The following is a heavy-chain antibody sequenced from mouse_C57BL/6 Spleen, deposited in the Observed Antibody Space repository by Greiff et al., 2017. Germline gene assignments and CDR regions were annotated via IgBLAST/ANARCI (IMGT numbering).Heavy chain of an antibody. CDR1: GYTFTDYE. CDR3: TRIYGNYGYFDV. J-gene: IGHJ1*03. CDR2: IDPETGGT. D-gene: IGHD2-1*01. Sequence: QVQLQQSGAELVRPGASVTLSCKASGYTFTDYEMHWVKQTPVHGLEWIGAIDPETGGTAYNQKFKGKAILTAAKSSSTAYMELRSLTSEDSAVYYCTRIYGNYGYFDVWGTGTTVTVSS. V-gene: IGHV1-15*01.